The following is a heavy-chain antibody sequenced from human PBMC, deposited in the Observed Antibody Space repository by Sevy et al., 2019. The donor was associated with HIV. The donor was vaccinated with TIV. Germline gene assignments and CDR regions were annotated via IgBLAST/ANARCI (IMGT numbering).Heavy chain of an antibody. D-gene: IGHD3-22*01. CDR3: AREWGITMTNAFDI. CDR1: GYTFTGYY. J-gene: IGHJ3*02. V-gene: IGHV1-2*06. Sequence: GPVKVSCKASGYTFTGYYMVWVRQAPGQGLEWMGRINPNSGGTNYAQKFQGRVTMTRDTSISTAYMELSSLRSDDTAVYYCAREWGITMTNAFDIWGQGTMVTVS. CDR2: INPNSGGT.